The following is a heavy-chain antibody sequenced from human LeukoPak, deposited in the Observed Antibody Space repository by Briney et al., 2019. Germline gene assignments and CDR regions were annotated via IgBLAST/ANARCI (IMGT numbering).Heavy chain of an antibody. V-gene: IGHV1-2*02. CDR1: GYTFTGHY. J-gene: IGHJ4*02. CDR3: ARAKYHTTQADY. Sequence: ASVKVSCKPSGYTFTGHYIHWVRQAPGQGLEWMGWINPNNGGTNYAQKLQGRVTMTTDTSTSTAYMELRSLRSDDTAVYYCARAKYHTTQADYWGQGTLVTVSS. CDR2: INPNNGGT. D-gene: IGHD1-1*01.